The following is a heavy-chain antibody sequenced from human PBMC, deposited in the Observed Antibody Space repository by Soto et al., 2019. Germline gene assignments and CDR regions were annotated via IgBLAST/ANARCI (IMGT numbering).Heavy chain of an antibody. V-gene: IGHV1-3*01. CDR1: GYTFTSYA. J-gene: IGHJ6*02. CDR2: INAGNGNT. Sequence: QVQLVQSGAEVKKPGASVKVSCKASGYTFTSYAMHWVRQAPGQRLEWMGWINAGNGNTKYSQKFQGRVTITRDTSASTAYMELSSLRSEDTAVYYCARLYLANPANGMDVWGQGTTVTVSS. CDR3: ARLYLANPANGMDV. D-gene: IGHD3-9*01.